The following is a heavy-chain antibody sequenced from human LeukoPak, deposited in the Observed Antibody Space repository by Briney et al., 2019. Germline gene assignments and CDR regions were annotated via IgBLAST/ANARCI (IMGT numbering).Heavy chain of an antibody. CDR3: AKDLINYYDSGGPLDY. J-gene: IGHJ4*02. D-gene: IGHD3-22*01. V-gene: IGHV3-30*04. Sequence: GGSLRLSCAASGFIFSGSAMHWVRQAPGKGLEWVAVISYDGNNKYYADSVKGRFTISRDNSRNSLYLQMNSLRAEDTAVYYCAKDLINYYDSGGPLDYWGQGTLVTVSS. CDR1: GFIFSGSA. CDR2: ISYDGNNK.